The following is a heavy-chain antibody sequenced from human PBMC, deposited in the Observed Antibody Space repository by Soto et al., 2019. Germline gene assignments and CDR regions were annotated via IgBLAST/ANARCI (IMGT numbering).Heavy chain of an antibody. CDR3: TRLPRYPLPPFDF. Sequence: GGSLRLSCTASGFTFGDYALSWVRRAPGKGLEWVGSIRSKAYGGTPEYAASVKGRFSISRDDSKSIAYLQMNSLKTEDAAVYYCTRLPRYPLPPFDFWGQGTLVTVSS. CDR1: GFTFGDYA. J-gene: IGHJ4*02. CDR2: IRSKAYGGTP. V-gene: IGHV3-49*04. D-gene: IGHD3-16*02.